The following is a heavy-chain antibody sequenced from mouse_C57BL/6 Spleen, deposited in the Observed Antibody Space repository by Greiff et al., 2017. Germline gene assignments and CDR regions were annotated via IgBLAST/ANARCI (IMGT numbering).Heavy chain of an antibody. CDR1: GYTFTDYN. J-gene: IGHJ1*03. CDR2: INPNNGGT. CDR3: ARDYDYGYFDV. V-gene: IGHV1-22*01. Sequence: VQLKQSGPELVKPGASVKMSCKASGYTFTDYNMHWVKQSHGKSLEGIGYINPNNGGTSYNQKFKGKATLTVNKSSSTAYMELRSLTSEDSAVYYCARDYDYGYFDVWGTGTTVTFSS. D-gene: IGHD2-4*01.